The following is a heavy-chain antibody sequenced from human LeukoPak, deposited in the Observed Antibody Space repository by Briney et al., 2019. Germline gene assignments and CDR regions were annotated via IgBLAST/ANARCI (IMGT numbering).Heavy chain of an antibody. CDR2: INGDGSTT. V-gene: IGHV3-74*01. J-gene: IGHJ4*02. CDR1: GFTFSRYW. Sequence: AGGSLRLSCAASGFTFSRYWMHWIRQVPGKGLVWVSHINGDGSTTSYADSVKGRFTISRDNVQNSLYLQMNSLRAEDTAMYYCARDRGYFDNWGQGTLVTVSS. CDR3: ARDRGYFDN.